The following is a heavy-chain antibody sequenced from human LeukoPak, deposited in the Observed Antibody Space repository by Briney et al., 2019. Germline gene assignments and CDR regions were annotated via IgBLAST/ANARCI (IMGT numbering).Heavy chain of an antibody. Sequence: ASVKVSCKASGYTFTGYYMHWMRQAPGQGLEWMGRINPNSGGTNYAQKFQGRATMTRDTSISTAYMELSRLRSDDTAVYYCARDLVYYDSSGYYDYWGQGTLVTVSS. V-gene: IGHV1-2*06. J-gene: IGHJ4*02. CDR1: GYTFTGYY. CDR2: INPNSGGT. CDR3: ARDLVYYDSSGYYDY. D-gene: IGHD3-22*01.